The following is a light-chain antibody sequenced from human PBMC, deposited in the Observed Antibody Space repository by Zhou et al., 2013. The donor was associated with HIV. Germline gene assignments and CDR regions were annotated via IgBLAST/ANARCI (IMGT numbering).Light chain of an antibody. CDR1: QSIGKY. CDR3: QQSYNTPPTT. CDR2: DAS. V-gene: IGKV1-39*01. Sequence: DIQMTQSPSTLSASVGDRVTITCRTSQSIGKYLNWYQQKPGKAPKFLIYDASILQSGVPSRFSGSGSGTDFTLTISSLEPEDFATYYCQQSYNTPPTTFGQGTRLDMK. J-gene: IGKJ5*01.